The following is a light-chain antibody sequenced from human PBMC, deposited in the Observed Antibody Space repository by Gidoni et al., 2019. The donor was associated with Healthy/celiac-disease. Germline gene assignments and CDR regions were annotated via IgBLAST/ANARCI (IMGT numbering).Light chain of an antibody. CDR3: QQSYSTPGT. J-gene: IGKJ1*01. CDR2: AAS. Sequence: DIQMTQSPSSLSASVGDIVTITCRARQSISSYLNWYQQKPGKAPKLLIYAASSLQSEVPSRFSGSGSGTYFTLTSSSLQPEEFATYYCQQSYSTPGTFGQGTKVEIK. V-gene: IGKV1-39*01. CDR1: QSISSY.